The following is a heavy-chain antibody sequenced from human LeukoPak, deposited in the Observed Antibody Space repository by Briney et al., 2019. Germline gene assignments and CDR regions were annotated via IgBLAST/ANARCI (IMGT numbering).Heavy chain of an antibody. CDR3: TTERKALLWFGELPHYFDY. CDR2: IKSKTDGGTT. Sequence: KSGGSLRLSCAASGFTFSSYAMSWVRQAPGKGLEWVGRIKSKTDGGTTDYAAPVKGRFTISRDDSKNTLYLQMNSLKTEDTAVYYCTTERKALLWFGELPHYFDYWGQGTLVTVSS. V-gene: IGHV3-15*01. CDR1: GFTFSSYA. J-gene: IGHJ4*02. D-gene: IGHD3-10*01.